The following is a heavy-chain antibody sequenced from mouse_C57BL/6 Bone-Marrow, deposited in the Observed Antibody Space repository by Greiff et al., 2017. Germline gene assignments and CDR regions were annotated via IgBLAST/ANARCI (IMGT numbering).Heavy chain of an antibody. V-gene: IGHV1-80*01. CDR2: IYPGDGDT. D-gene: IGHD2-13*01. J-gene: IGHJ4*01. CDR1: GYAFSSYW. Sequence: QVQLQQSGAELVKPGASVKISCKASGYAFSSYWMNWVKQRPGQGLEWIGQIYPGDGDTNYNGKFQGKATLTEDKSSSTAYMQPSSLTSEDSAVYFCATIYDCDYSTEGLGAGYWGQGTSVTVSS. CDR3: ATIYDCDYSTEGLGAGY.